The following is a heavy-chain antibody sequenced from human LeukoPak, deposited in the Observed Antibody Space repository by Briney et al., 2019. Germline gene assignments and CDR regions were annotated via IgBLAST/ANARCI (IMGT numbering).Heavy chain of an antibody. CDR3: ATRIAAAGTIFDY. Sequence: GESLKISCKGSGYSFTSYWIGWVRQMPGKGLEWMGIIYPGDSDTRYSPSFQGQVTISAVKSISTAYLQWSSLKASDTAMYYCATRIAAAGTIFDYWGQGTLVTVSS. D-gene: IGHD6-13*01. CDR1: GYSFTSYW. V-gene: IGHV5-51*01. J-gene: IGHJ4*02. CDR2: IYPGDSDT.